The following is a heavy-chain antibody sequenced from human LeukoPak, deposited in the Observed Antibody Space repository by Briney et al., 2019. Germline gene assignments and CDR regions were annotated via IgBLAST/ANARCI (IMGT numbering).Heavy chain of an antibody. D-gene: IGHD5-18*01. J-gene: IGHJ4*02. V-gene: IGHV1-18*01. Sequence: SSVKVSCKASGYTFTSYGISWVRQAPGQGLEWMGWISAYNGKTNYAQKLQGRVTMTTDTSTSTAYMELRSLRSDDTAVYYCARDGDDVDTAGYFDYWGQGTLVTVS. CDR2: ISAYNGKT. CDR1: GYTFTSYG. CDR3: ARDGDDVDTAGYFDY.